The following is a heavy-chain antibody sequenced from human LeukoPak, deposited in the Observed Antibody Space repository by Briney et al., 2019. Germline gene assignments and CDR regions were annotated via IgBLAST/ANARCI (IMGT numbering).Heavy chain of an antibody. CDR1: GGSISSGGYS. CDR3: ASGPVAAFDY. J-gene: IGHJ4*02. D-gene: IGHD6-19*01. CDR2: IYHSGST. V-gene: IGHV4-30-2*01. Sequence: SETLSLTCAVSGGSISSGGYSWSWIRQPPGKGLEWIGYIYHSGSTNYNPSLKSRVTISVDTSKNQFSLKLSSVTAADTAVYYCASGPVAAFDYWGQGTLVTVSS.